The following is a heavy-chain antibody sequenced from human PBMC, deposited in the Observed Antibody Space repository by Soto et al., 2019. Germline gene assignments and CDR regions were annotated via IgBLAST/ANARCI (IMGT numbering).Heavy chain of an antibody. CDR3: ASMGNKYCSGGSCYSSLVY. Sequence: QVQLVQSGSEVKKPGSSVKVSCKASGDTFRTSAINWVRQAPGQGLEWMGGIIPIFATQYYAQKFQGRLTINADESTSTAYMELSSLRFEDSAVFYCASMGNKYCSGGSCYSSLVYWGQGTLVTVSS. D-gene: IGHD2-15*01. CDR1: GDTFRTSA. V-gene: IGHV1-69*01. J-gene: IGHJ4*02. CDR2: IIPIFATQ.